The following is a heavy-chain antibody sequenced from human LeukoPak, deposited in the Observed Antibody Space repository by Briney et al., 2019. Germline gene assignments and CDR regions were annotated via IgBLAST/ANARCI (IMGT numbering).Heavy chain of an antibody. CDR1: GFTFSNYG. CDR3: AKDNLRYSSGWTPFDY. J-gene: IGHJ4*02. CDR2: IRYDGSNK. V-gene: IGHV3-30*02. D-gene: IGHD6-19*01. Sequence: GGSLRLSCVASGFTFSNYGMHWVRQAPGKGLEWVAFIRYDGSNKYYADSVKGRFTISRDNSKNTLYLQMNSLRAEDTAVYYCAKDNLRYSSGWTPFDYWGQGTLVTVSS.